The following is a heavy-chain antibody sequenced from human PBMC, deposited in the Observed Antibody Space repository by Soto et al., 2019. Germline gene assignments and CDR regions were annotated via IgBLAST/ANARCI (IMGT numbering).Heavy chain of an antibody. V-gene: IGHV4-31*03. CDR3: ARGSRDGYKI. J-gene: IGHJ4*01. D-gene: IGHD5-18*01. CDR2: IYYSGST. Sequence: CTVSGGSISSGGYYWSWIRQHPGKGLEWIGYIYYSGSTYYNPSLKSRVTISVDTSKNQFSLKLSSVTAADTAVYYCARGSRDGYKIWGQGILVTVSS. CDR1: GGSISSGGYY.